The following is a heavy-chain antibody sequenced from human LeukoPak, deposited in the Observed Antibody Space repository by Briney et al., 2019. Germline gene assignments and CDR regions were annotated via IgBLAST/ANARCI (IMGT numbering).Heavy chain of an antibody. Sequence: SETLSLTCIVSDGSISGYYWNWIRQSPGKGLEWIGYIYYRGNTDYTPSLKSRVSISIDTSKKQFSLRLRSVSAADTAVYYCARGRESSAWYFQRWGQGTLVTVSS. CDR3: ARGRESSAWYFQR. J-gene: IGHJ1*01. CDR2: IYYRGNT. D-gene: IGHD3-22*01. CDR1: DGSISGYY. V-gene: IGHV4-59*01.